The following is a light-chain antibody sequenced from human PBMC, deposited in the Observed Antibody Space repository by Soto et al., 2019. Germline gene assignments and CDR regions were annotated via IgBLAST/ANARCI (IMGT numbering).Light chain of an antibody. J-gene: IGKJ1*01. CDR3: QQYYRPWT. V-gene: IGKV4-1*01. CDR2: WAS. CDR1: QSVLYSSNNKNY. Sequence: DIVMTQSPDSLAVSLGERATINCKSSQSVLYSSNNKNYLAWYQQKPGQPPKLLIYWASTRESGVPDRFSGSGSGTCFTLTISSLQAEYVAVYYCQQYYRPWTFGQGTKVEIK.